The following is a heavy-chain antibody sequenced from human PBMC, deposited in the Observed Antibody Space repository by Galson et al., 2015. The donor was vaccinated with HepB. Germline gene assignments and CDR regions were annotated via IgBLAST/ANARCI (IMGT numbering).Heavy chain of an antibody. CDR2: FDPEDGET. J-gene: IGHJ6*02. CDR3: ATVRYYGSGSYPYYYYYGMDV. CDR1: GYTLTELS. V-gene: IGHV1-24*01. D-gene: IGHD3-10*01. Sequence: SVKVSCKVSGYTLTELSMHWVRQAPGKGLEWMGGFDPEDGETIYAQKFQGRVTMTEDTSTDTAYMELSSLRSEDTAVYYCATVRYYGSGSYPYYYYYGMDVWGQGTTVTVSS.